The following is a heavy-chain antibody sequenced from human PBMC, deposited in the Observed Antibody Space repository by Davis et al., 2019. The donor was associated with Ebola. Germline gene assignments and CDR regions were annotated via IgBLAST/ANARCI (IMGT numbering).Heavy chain of an antibody. CDR2: IIPILGLA. V-gene: IGHV1-69*04. CDR3: ARDLVVRGVIMYYYYGMDV. J-gene: IGHJ6*02. Sequence: SVKVSCKASGGTFSSYAISWVRQAPGQGLEWMGRIIPILGLANYAQKFQGRVTITADKSTSTAYMELSSLRSEDTAVYYCARDLVVRGVIMYYYYGMDVWGQGTTVTVSS. D-gene: IGHD3-10*01. CDR1: GGTFSSYA.